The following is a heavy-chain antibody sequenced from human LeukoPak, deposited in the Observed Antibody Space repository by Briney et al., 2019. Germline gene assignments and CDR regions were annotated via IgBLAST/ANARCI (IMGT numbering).Heavy chain of an antibody. CDR2: IIPILGIA. J-gene: IGHJ6*03. Sequence: SVKVSCKASGGTFSSYTISWVRQAPGQGLEWMGRIIPILGIANYAQRFQGRVTITADKSTSTAYMELSSLRSEDTAVYYCANSQRRFLEELYYYYYMDVWGKGTTVTVSS. V-gene: IGHV1-69*02. D-gene: IGHD3-3*01. CDR1: GGTFSSYT. CDR3: ANSQRRFLEELYYYYYMDV.